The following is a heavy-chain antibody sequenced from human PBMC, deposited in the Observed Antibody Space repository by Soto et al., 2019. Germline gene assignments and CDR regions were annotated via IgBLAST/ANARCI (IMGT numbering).Heavy chain of an antibody. CDR2: ISYDGSNK. CDR3: AKDAWTYYYYGMDV. Sequence: GGSLRLTCAASGFTFSSYGMHWVRQAPGKGLEWVAVISYDGSNKYYADSVKGRFTISRDNSKNTLYLQMNSLRAEDTAVYYCAKDAWTYYYYGMDVWGQGTTVTVSS. J-gene: IGHJ6*02. D-gene: IGHD3-16*01. CDR1: GFTFSSYG. V-gene: IGHV3-30*18.